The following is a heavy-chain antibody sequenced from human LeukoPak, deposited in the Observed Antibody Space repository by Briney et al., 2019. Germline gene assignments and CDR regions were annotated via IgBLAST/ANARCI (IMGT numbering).Heavy chain of an antibody. V-gene: IGHV4-61*01. CDR3: ARDSRGYYDSSGYFDH. D-gene: IGHD3-22*01. Sequence: SETLSLTCTVSGDSVSSDSYYWSWIRQPPGKGLEWIGYIYYSGTTKQNTSIKSRVTLSVDTSKNQLYLKLNSVTAADTAVYYCARDSRGYYDSSGYFDHWGQGTLVTVSS. J-gene: IGHJ4*02. CDR1: GDSVSSDSYY. CDR2: IYYSGTT.